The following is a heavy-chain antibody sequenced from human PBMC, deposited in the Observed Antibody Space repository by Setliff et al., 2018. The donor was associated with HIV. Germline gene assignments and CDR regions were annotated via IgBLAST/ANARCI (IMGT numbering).Heavy chain of an antibody. Sequence: PWASVKVSCKASGYSFSKYGISWVRQAPGQGLEWMGGIIPLFGTTNYAQKFQGRVAITADESTSTAYMELSSLRSEDTAVYYCARGHYYDSSGYFRPLGYWGQGTLVTVSS. CDR3: ARGHYYDSSGYFRPLGY. CDR1: GYSFSKYG. D-gene: IGHD3-22*01. J-gene: IGHJ4*02. CDR2: IIPLFGTT. V-gene: IGHV1-69*13.